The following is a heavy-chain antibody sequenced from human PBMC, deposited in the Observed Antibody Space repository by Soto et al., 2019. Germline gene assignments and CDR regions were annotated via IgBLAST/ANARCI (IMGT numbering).Heavy chain of an antibody. Sequence: GGSLRLSCAASGFTVSANHMSWVRQAPGEGLEWVSLIHTDGNTYYADSVKGRFTISRDNSKNTLSLQMNSLRVEDTAVYYCARDLQMSPFAIWGQGTMVTVSS. V-gene: IGHV3-66*01. CDR1: GFTVSANH. J-gene: IGHJ3*02. CDR3: ARDLQMSPFAI. CDR2: IHTDGNT.